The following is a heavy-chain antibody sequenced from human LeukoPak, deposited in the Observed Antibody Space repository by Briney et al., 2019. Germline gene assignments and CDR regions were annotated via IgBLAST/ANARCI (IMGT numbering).Heavy chain of an antibody. D-gene: IGHD1-1*01. CDR2: IDTTTGNP. V-gene: IGHV7-4-1*02. CDR1: GYPFSAHF. Sequence: GASVNVSCKASGYPFSAHFLNWVRQAPGQGLEWMGNIDTTTGNPRYAQDFTGRFAFSLDTSVSTAYLQITSLKADDTAAYYCVRGTPTPGMDYWGQGTQVTVSS. J-gene: IGHJ4*02. CDR3: VRGTPTPGMDY.